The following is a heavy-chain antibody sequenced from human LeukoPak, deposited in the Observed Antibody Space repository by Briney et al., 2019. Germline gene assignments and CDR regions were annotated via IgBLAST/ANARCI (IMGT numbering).Heavy chain of an antibody. V-gene: IGHV4-34*01. J-gene: IGHJ6*02. CDR1: GGSFSGYY. CDR3: ARGQRDVVVVAATPYYYYYGMDV. CDR2: INHSGST. D-gene: IGHD2-15*01. Sequence: SETLSLTCAVYGGSFSGYYWSWIRQPPGKGLEWIGEINHSGSTNYNPFLKSRVTISVDTSKNQFSLKLSSVTAADTAVYYCARGQRDVVVVAATPYYYYYGMDVWGQGTTVTVSS.